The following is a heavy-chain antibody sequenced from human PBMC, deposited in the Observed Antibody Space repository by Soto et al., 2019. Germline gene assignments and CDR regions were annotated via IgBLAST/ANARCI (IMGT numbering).Heavy chain of an antibody. CDR1: GFTFSSYW. V-gene: IGHV3-74*01. J-gene: IGHJ3*02. Sequence: GGSLRLSCAASGFTFSSYWMHWVRQAPGKGLVWVSRINSDGSSTSYADSVKGRFTISRDNAKNTRYLQMNSLRAEDTAVYYCAREVGKPAAIADAFDIWGQGTMVTVSS. CDR3: AREVGKPAAIADAFDI. D-gene: IGHD2-2*02. CDR2: INSDGSST.